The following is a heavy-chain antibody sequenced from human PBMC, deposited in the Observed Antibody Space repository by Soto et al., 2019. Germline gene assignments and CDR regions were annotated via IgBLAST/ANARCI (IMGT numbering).Heavy chain of an antibody. CDR2: ISYDGSNK. V-gene: IGHV3-30-3*01. J-gene: IGHJ4*02. D-gene: IGHD1-26*01. Sequence: ESGGGVVQPGRSLRLSCAASGFTFSSYAMHWVRQAPGKGLEWVAVISYDGSNKYYADSVKGRFTISRDNSKNTLYLQMNSLRAEDTAVYYCARDNSVGDTLAADYWGQGTLVTVSS. CDR1: GFTFSSYA. CDR3: ARDNSVGDTLAADY.